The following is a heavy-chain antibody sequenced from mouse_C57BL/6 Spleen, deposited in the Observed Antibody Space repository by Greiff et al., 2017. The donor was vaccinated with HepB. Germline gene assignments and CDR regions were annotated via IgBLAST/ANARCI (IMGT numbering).Heavy chain of an antibody. V-gene: IGHV1-53*01. D-gene: IGHD2-5*01. CDR2: INPSNGGT. Sequence: VQLQQSGTELVKPGASVKLSCTASGYTFTSYWMHWVKQRPGQGLEWIGNINPSNGGTNYNEKFKSKATLTVDKSSSTAYMKLSSLTSEDSAVYYCAREGSYYSNYEFDYWGQGTTLTVSS. CDR1: GYTFTSYW. J-gene: IGHJ2*01. CDR3: AREGSYYSNYEFDY.